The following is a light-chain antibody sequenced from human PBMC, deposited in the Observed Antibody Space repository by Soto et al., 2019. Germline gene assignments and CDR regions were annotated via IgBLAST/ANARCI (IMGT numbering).Light chain of an antibody. CDR3: QQYNSYLWT. CDR1: QTISSW. CDR2: KAS. Sequence: DIQMTQSPSTLSGSVGDRVTITCRASQTISSWLAWYQQKPGKAPKLLIYKASTLKSGVPSRFSGSGSGTEFTLTISSLQPDDFATYYCQQYNSYLWTFRQGTKVDIX. J-gene: IGKJ1*01. V-gene: IGKV1-5*03.